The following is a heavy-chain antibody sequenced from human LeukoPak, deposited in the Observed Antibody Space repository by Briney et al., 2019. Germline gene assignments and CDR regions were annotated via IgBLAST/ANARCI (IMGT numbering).Heavy chain of an antibody. D-gene: IGHD1-26*01. CDR2: IYHSGAA. V-gene: IGHV4-30-4*07. CDR1: GDSISSDGHS. J-gene: IGHJ4*02. CDR3: VRGVGGEYFYFDR. Sequence: KASETLSLTCGVSGDSISSDGHSWSWIRQPPGKGLEWVGYIYHSGAAYHNPSLNSRLALSVDTSNNQFSLRLRSVTAADTAVYYCVRGVGGEYFYFDRWGQGALVTVSA.